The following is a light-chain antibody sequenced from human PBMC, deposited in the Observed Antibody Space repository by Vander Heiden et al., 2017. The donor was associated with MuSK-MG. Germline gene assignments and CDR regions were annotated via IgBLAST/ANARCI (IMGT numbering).Light chain of an antibody. V-gene: IGLV3-25*03. Sequence: SSELTQPPSVSVSPGQPARITCSGDAFSKQYAYWYEQKPGQAPVWVIDKDTERPSGIPERISGSSSGTTVTLTISGVQAEDEADYYCQSTDTSGTYVVFGGGTKTDRP. CDR1: AFSKQY. J-gene: IGLJ2*01. CDR3: QSTDTSGTYVV. CDR2: KDT.